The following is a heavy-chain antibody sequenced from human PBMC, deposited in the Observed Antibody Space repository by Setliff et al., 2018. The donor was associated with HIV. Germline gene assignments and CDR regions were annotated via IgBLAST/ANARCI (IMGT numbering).Heavy chain of an antibody. V-gene: IGHV5-51*01. CDR3: ARPGYSYGSFYYSMDV. CDR2: IYPGDSDT. D-gene: IGHD5-18*01. Sequence: PGESLKISCKASGYIFKNYWIGWVRQMPGKGLEWMGIIYPGDSDTTYSPSFQGQVTISADRSTSTAYLQWSSLQASDTAIYYCARPGYSYGSFYYSMDVWAKGPRSPSP. J-gene: IGHJ6*02. CDR1: GYIFKNYW.